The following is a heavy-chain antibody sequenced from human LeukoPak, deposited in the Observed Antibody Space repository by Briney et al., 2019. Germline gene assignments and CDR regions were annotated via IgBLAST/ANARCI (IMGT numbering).Heavy chain of an antibody. D-gene: IGHD1-1*01. V-gene: IGHV4-34*01. CDR1: GGSFSSYY. CDR3: ARDRTTIRGNWFDP. J-gene: IGHJ5*02. CDR2: IGQSGST. Sequence: SETLSLTCAVYGGSFSSYYWSWIRQPPGKGLEWIGKIGQSGSTNYNPSLKSRVTISVDTSKNQFSLKLTSVTAADTAVYYCARDRTTIRGNWFDPWGQGTLVTVSS.